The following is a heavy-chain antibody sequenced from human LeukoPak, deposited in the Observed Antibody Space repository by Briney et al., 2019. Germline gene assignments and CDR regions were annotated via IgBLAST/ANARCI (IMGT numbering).Heavy chain of an antibody. CDR1: GFTFSDYW. Sequence: GGSLRLSCAATGFTFSDYWMHWVRQPPGKGLVWVARVNIHGSGTDYADSVKGRFTISRDNAKNTLYLQMTSLRAEDTAVYYALAGYYYSQMDVWGKGTAVTVSS. J-gene: IGHJ6*03. CDR2: VNIHGSGT. V-gene: IGHV3-74*01. CDR3: LAGYYYSQMDV. D-gene: IGHD6-13*01.